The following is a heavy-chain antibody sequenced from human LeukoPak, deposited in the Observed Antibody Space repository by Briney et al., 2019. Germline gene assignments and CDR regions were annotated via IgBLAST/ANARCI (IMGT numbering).Heavy chain of an antibody. CDR1: GYTFTSYY. Sequence: GASVKVSCKASGYTFTSYYMHWVRQAPGQGLEWMGIINPSGGSTSYAQKFQGRVTMTRDTPTSTVYMELSSLTSDDTAVYYCARGSDEHYFDYWGQGTLVTVPS. V-gene: IGHV1-46*01. J-gene: IGHJ4*02. CDR2: INPSGGST. CDR3: ARGSDEHYFDY.